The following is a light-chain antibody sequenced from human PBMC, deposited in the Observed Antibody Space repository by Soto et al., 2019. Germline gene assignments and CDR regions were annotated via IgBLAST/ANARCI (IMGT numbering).Light chain of an antibody. Sequence: DIQLTQSPSFLSASVGDRVTITCRASQGIKSHLAWYQQKPGKAPKLLIYAASTLQSGVPSRFIGGGSGTEITLTISSLQPEDFANYYCQRHDNYPLSFGGGTKVEIK. CDR1: QGIKSH. CDR3: QRHDNYPLS. CDR2: AAS. V-gene: IGKV1-9*01. J-gene: IGKJ4*01.